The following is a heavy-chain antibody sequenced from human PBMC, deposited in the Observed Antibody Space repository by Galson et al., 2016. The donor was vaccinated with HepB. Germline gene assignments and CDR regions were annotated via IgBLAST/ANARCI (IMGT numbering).Heavy chain of an antibody. Sequence: SLRLSCAASGFTFSTSAMSWVRQAPGKGLEWVSGISGSGDSTYYADSVKGRFTISRDNSKNTLYLQMNSLRAEDTAVYYCAKDVWYGYYESYYSDYWGQGTLVAVSS. V-gene: IGHV3-23*01. J-gene: IGHJ4*02. CDR3: AKDVWYGYYESYYSDY. CDR2: ISGSGDST. CDR1: GFTFSTSA. D-gene: IGHD4-17*01.